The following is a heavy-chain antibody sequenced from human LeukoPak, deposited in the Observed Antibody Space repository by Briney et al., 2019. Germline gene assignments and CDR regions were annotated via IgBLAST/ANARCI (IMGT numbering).Heavy chain of an antibody. CDR1: GFTVSSNY. D-gene: IGHD6-19*01. CDR3: ARVSSGGLHDY. Sequence: GGSLSLSSAASGFTVSSNYMSWVRQAPGKGLEWVSVIYSGGSTYYADSVKGRFTISRDNSKNTLYLQMNSLRAEDTAVYYCARVSSGGLHDYMGQGTLVTVSS. V-gene: IGHV3-53*01. CDR2: IYSGGST. J-gene: IGHJ4*02.